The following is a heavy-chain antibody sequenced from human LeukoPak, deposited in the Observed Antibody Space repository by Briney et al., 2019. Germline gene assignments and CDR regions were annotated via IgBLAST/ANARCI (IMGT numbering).Heavy chain of an antibody. CDR2: IYTSGST. D-gene: IGHD3-16*01. CDR1: GVSISSYY. Sequence: SETLSLTCTVSGVSISSYYWTWIRQSAGKGLEWIGRIYTSGSTNYNPSLKSRVTISVDTSKNQFSLKLSSVTAADTAVYYCARETSQKGAHYMDVWGKGTTVTISS. CDR3: ARETSQKGAHYMDV. V-gene: IGHV4-4*07. J-gene: IGHJ6*03.